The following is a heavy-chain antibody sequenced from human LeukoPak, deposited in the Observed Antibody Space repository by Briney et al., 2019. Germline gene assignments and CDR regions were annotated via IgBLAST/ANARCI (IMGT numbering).Heavy chain of an antibody. CDR1: GGSFSDYY. V-gene: IGHV4-34*01. CDR2: INHGGST. J-gene: IGHJ1*01. CDR3: GYSSGYQYH. D-gene: IGHD3-22*01. Sequence: SETLSLTCAVYGGSFSDYYCSWIRQPPGKGLEWIGEINHGGSTNYSPSLKSRVTISVDTSKNQFSPKLSSVTAADTALYYCGYSSGYQYHWGQGTLVTVSS.